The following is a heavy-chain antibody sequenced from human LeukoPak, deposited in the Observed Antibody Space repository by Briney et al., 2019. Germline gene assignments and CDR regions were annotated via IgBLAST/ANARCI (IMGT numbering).Heavy chain of an antibody. CDR3: AKGPEVRGVIVILKTGEKGALDY. CDR2: ISSDGSNK. Sequence: GGSLRLSCAASGFTFSSYAMHWVRQSPGKGLEWVAVISSDGSNKYYADSVKGRFTISRDNSKNTLYLQMSSLRAEDTAVYYCAKGPEVRGVIVILKTGEKGALDYWGQGTLVTVSS. D-gene: IGHD3-10*01. CDR1: GFTFSSYA. J-gene: IGHJ4*02. V-gene: IGHV3-30*04.